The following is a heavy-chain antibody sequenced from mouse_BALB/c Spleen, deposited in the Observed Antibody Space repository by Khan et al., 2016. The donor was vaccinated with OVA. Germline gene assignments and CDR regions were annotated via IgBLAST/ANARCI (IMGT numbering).Heavy chain of an antibody. CDR3: ARFHDGYYYNVDY. CDR2: IWAGGST. CDR1: GFALTSYG. V-gene: IGHV2-9*02. J-gene: IGHJ4*01. Sequence: VELVESGPGLVAPSQSLSITCTVSGFALTSYGVHWVRQPPGKGLEWLGVIWAGGSTNYNSALMSRLTISKDNSKSQVFLKMNSLQTDDTDMYYCARFHDGYYYNVDYWGQGTSVTVSS. D-gene: IGHD2-3*01.